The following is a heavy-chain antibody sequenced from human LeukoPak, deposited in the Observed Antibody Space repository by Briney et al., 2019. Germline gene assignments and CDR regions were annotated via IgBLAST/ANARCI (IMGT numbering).Heavy chain of an antibody. V-gene: IGHV3-48*03. CDR3: ARTMYSNYVFDY. CDR2: ISSSGSTI. J-gene: IGHJ4*02. CDR1: GFTFSSYE. D-gene: IGHD4-11*01. Sequence: PGGSLRLSRAASGFTFSSYEMNWVRQAPGKGLEWVSYISSSGSTIYYADSVKGRSTISRDNAKNTLYLQMNSLRAEDTAVYYCARTMYSNYVFDYWGQGTLVTVSS.